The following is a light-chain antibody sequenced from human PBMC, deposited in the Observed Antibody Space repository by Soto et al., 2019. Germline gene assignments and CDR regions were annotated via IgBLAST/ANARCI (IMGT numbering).Light chain of an antibody. CDR3: QQYGGAPYT. CDR2: GAF. CDR1: QSVSNDY. Sequence: EIVLTQSPGALSLSPGERATLSSRASQSVSNDYLAWYQQKPGQAPSLLIYGAFHRATGIPDRFSGTGSGTDFTLTISRLEPEDFAVYYCQQYGGAPYTFGQGTKLDIK. V-gene: IGKV3-20*01. J-gene: IGKJ2*01.